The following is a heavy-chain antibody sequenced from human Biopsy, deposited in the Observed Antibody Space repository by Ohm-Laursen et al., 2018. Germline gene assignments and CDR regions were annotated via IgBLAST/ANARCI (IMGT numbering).Heavy chain of an antibody. J-gene: IGHJ2*01. Sequence: GTLSLTCTVSGGFISTYYWNWIRQPAGKALEWIGYVYYTGSTDYNPSLQSRVTISVDTSKNHFSLRLRSVTPADTAIYYCARDRGFYSDRTVPGYFDLWGRDTLVTVSS. CDR3: ARDRGFYSDRTVPGYFDL. CDR2: VYYTGST. D-gene: IGHD3-22*01. V-gene: IGHV4-59*01. CDR1: GGFISTYY.